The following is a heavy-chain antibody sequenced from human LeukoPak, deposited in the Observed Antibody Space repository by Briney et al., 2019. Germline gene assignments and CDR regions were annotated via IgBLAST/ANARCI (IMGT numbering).Heavy chain of an antibody. Sequence: GGSQRLSCAASGFTFSSYAMSWVLSWVRQAPGKGLEWVANIKKDGSEKYYVDSVKGRFTISRDNAKTSLYLQMNSLRAEDTAVYYCARDLSGVTGYTYGRGIDYWGQGTLVTVSS. CDR1: GFTFSSYA. D-gene: IGHD5-18*01. CDR2: IKKDGSEK. CDR3: ARDLSGVTGYTYGRGIDY. J-gene: IGHJ4*02. V-gene: IGHV3-7*01.